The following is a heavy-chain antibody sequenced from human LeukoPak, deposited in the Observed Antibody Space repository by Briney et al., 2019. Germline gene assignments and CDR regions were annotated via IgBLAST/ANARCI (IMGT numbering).Heavy chain of an antibody. V-gene: IGHV3-9*01. CDR1: GFTFSSYA. CDR2: ISWNSGSI. D-gene: IGHD3-3*01. CDR3: AKASLLDDFWSGYYFDY. Sequence: GGSLRLSCAASGFTFSSYAMHWVRQAPGKGLEWVSGISWNSGSIGYADSVKGRFTISRDNAKNSLYLQMNSLRAEDTALYYCAKASLLDDFWSGYYFDYWGQGTLVTVSS. J-gene: IGHJ4*02.